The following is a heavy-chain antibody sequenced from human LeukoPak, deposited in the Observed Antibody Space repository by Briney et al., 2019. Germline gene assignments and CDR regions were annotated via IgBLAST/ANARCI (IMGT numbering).Heavy chain of an antibody. CDR3: ARGSSSWYNAYDI. D-gene: IGHD6-13*01. J-gene: IGHJ3*02. CDR2: IDDDGSST. Sequence: GGSLRLSCEVSGFTFSSHWMHWVRQAPGKGLVWVSRIDDDGSSTSYADSVKGRFTISRDKAKNTLYLQMNSLRAEDTAVYYCARGSSSWYNAYDIWGQGTMVTVSS. V-gene: IGHV3-74*01. CDR1: GFTFSSHW.